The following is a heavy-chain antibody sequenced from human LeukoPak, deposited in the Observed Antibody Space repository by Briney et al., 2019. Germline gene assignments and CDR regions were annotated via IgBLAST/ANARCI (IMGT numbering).Heavy chain of an antibody. V-gene: IGHV3-21*04. CDR2: ISSSSSYI. CDR3: AKDIEGGIAAAGQDY. D-gene: IGHD6-13*01. CDR1: GFTFSSYS. J-gene: IGHJ4*02. Sequence: GGSLRLSCAASGFTFSSYSMNWVRQAPGKGLEWVSSISSSSSYIYYADSVKGRFTISRDNAKNSLYLQMNSLRAEDTALYYCAKDIEGGIAAAGQDYWGQGTLVTVSS.